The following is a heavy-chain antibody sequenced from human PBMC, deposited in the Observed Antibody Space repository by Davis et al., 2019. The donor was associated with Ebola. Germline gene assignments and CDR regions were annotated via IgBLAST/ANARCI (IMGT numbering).Heavy chain of an antibody. CDR2: IIPIFGTA. V-gene: IGHV1-69*13. Sequence: AASVKVSCKASGGTFSSYAISWVRQAPGQGLEWMGGIIPIFGTANYAQKFQGRVTITADESTSTAYMELSSLRSEDTAVYYCARDWSVAGSFDYWGQGTLVTVSS. J-gene: IGHJ4*02. D-gene: IGHD6-19*01. CDR1: GGTFSSYA. CDR3: ARDWSVAGSFDY.